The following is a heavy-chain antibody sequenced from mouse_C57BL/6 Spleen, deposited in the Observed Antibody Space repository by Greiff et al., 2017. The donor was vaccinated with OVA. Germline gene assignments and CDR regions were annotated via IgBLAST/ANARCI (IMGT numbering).Heavy chain of an antibody. Sequence: DVHLVESGGGLVKPGGSLKLSCAASGFTFSDYGMHWVRQAPEKGLEWVAYISSGSSTIYYADTVKGRFTIARDNANNTLFLQMTSLRSEDTAMYYCARIADGYSAWFAYWGQGTLVTVSA. D-gene: IGHD2-3*01. CDR1: GFTFSDYG. J-gene: IGHJ3*01. CDR3: ARIADGYSAWFAY. CDR2: ISSGSSTI. V-gene: IGHV5-17*01.